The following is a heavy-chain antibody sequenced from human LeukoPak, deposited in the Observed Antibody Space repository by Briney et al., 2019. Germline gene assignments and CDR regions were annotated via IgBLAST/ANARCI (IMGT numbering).Heavy chain of an antibody. CDR2: IYYSGST. CDR1: GGSISSGGYY. CDR3: ARRTVTNGWFRIDY. J-gene: IGHJ4*02. D-gene: IGHD6-19*01. V-gene: IGHV4-31*03. Sequence: PSETLSLTCTVSGGSISSGGYYWSWIRQHPGKGLEWIGYIYYSGSTYYNPSLKSRVTISVDTSKNQFSLKLSSVTAADTAVYYCARRTVTNGWFRIDYWGQGSLVIVSS.